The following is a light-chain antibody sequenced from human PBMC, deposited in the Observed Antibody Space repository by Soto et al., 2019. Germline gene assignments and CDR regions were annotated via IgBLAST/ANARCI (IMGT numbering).Light chain of an antibody. CDR2: SAS. CDR1: QSVLYSSNNKNY. V-gene: IGKV4-1*01. CDR3: QQYYSTPYT. Sequence: DIVMTQSPDSLAVSLGERATINCKSSQSVLYSSNNKNYLGWYQQKSGQPPKLLIYSASMRESGVPDRFSGSGSGTDFTLTISSLQAEDVEVYYCQQYYSTPYTFGQGTKLEIK. J-gene: IGKJ2*01.